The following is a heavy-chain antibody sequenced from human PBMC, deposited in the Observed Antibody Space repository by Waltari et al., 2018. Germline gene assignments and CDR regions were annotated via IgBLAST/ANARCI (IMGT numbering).Heavy chain of an antibody. D-gene: IGHD1-26*01. J-gene: IGHJ4*02. CDR1: GFTFSDHY. CDR3: SSRHSGSSDY. CDR2: SRNKAQGSIT. Sequence: EVQLVESGGGLVQPGGSLRLSCAISGFTFSDHYIDWVRQAPGKGLEWGGRSRNKAQGSITEYAASVKGRFIISRDDSKNSLYLQMDSLKTEDTAMYYCSSRHSGSSDYWGQGTLVTVSS. V-gene: IGHV3-72*01.